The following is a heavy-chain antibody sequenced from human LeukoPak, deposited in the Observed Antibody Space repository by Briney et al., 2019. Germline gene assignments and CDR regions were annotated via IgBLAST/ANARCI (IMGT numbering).Heavy chain of an antibody. V-gene: IGHV3-21*04. CDR3: ASPSSGQSFDI. CDR1: GFTFSSYS. Sequence: GGSLRLSCAASGFTFSSYSMNWVRQAPGKGLEWVSSISSSSSYIYYADSVKGRFSISRDKSKNTVYLQMSSLRAEDTAVYYCASPSSGQSFDIWGQGTMVTVSS. D-gene: IGHD6-19*01. J-gene: IGHJ3*02. CDR2: ISSSSSYI.